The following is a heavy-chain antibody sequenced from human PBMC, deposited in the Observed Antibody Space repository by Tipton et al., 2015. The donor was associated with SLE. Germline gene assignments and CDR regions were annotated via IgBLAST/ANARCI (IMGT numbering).Heavy chain of an antibody. D-gene: IGHD2-2*02. CDR3: ASLYCSSTSCYSAFDI. Sequence: QLVQSGAEVKKPGESLKISCKGSGYSFTSYWIGWVRQMPGKGLEWMGIIYPGDSDTRYSPSFQGQVTISADKTISTAYLQWSSLKASDTAMYYCASLYCSSTSCYSAFDIWGQGTMVTASS. CDR2: IYPGDSDT. J-gene: IGHJ3*02. CDR1: GYSFTSYW. V-gene: IGHV5-51*03.